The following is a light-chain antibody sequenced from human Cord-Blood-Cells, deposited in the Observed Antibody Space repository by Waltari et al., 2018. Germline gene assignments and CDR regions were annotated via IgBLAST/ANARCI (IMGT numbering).Light chain of an antibody. CDR3: QQNNSTPRT. Sequence: DIQMTQSPSSLSASVGDRVTITCRASQSISSYFNWYQQKPGKAPKLLIYAASSLQSGVPSRFSGSGSGTDFTLTISSLQPEDFATYYCQQNNSTPRTFGQGTKLEIK. J-gene: IGKJ2*01. CDR1: QSISSY. V-gene: IGKV1-39*01. CDR2: AAS.